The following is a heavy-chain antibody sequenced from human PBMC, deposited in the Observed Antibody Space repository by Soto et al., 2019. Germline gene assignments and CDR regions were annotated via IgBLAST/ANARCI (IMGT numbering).Heavy chain of an antibody. CDR2: ISYSGNT. CDR3: ACLRGKRGSPIDY. J-gene: IGHJ4*02. V-gene: IGHV4-59*01. D-gene: IGHD2-15*01. Sequence: SETLSLTCIISGDSTSNYYWSWIRQSPGKGPEWIGYISYSGNTNYNPSLKSRVAISVDTSKDQLSLKVTSVTAADTAMYYCACLRGKRGSPIDYWGQGTQVTVSS. CDR1: GDSTSNYY.